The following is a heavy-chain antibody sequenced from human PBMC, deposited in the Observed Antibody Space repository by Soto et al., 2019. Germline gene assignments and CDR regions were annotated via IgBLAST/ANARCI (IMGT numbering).Heavy chain of an antibody. CDR1: GGSISSYY. J-gene: IGHJ3*02. CDR3: ARDRRWLQFRYAFDI. Sequence: SETLSLTCTVSGGSISSYYWSWIRQPPGKGLEWIGYIYYSGSTNYNPSLKSRVTISVDTSKNQFSLKLSSVTAADTAVYYCARDRRWLQFRYAFDIWGQGTRVTV. CDR2: IYYSGST. V-gene: IGHV4-59*01. D-gene: IGHD5-12*01.